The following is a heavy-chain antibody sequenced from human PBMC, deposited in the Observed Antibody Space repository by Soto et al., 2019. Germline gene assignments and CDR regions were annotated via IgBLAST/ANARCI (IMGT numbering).Heavy chain of an antibody. CDR2: ISAYNGNT. J-gene: IGHJ4*02. CDR3: ARVDSSGYYSIYFDY. D-gene: IGHD3-22*01. CDR1: GYTFTSYG. V-gene: IGHV1-18*01. Sequence: QVQLVQSGAEVKKPGASVKVSCKASGYTFTSYGISWVRQAPGQGLEWMGWISAYNGNTNYAQKLQGRVTMTTDTSASTAYMELRSLRSDDTAVYYCARVDSSGYYSIYFDYWGQGTLVTVSS.